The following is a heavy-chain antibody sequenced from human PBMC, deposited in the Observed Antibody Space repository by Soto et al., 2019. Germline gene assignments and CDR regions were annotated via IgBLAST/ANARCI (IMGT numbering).Heavy chain of an antibody. D-gene: IGHD3-3*01. CDR1: GFTFSSYA. V-gene: IGHV3-23*01. J-gene: IGHJ4*02. Sequence: EVQLLESGGGLVQPGGSLRLSCAASGFTFSSYAMTWVRQAPGKGLECVSALSGNSGTTYYADSVKARFNISRDNPRHRLSLQMSSLRAADTVLYYSANGSKLTIWSANDFWGQGTLVTVYS. CDR3: ANGSKLTIWSANDF. CDR2: LSGNSGTT.